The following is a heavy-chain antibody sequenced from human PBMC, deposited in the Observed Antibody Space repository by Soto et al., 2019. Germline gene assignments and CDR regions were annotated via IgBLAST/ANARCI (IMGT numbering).Heavy chain of an antibody. D-gene: IGHD2-21*02. CDR2: ISSSSSTI. CDR1: GFTFSSYS. CDR3: ARVGPTYCGGDCYSGGLIYYYGMDV. J-gene: IGHJ6*02. Sequence: PGGSLTLSCAASGFTFSSYSMNWVRQAPGKGLEWVSYISSSSSTIYYADSVKGRFTISRDNAKNSLYLQMNSLRDEDTAVYYCARVGPTYCGGDCYSGGLIYYYGMDVWGQGTTVTVSS. V-gene: IGHV3-48*02.